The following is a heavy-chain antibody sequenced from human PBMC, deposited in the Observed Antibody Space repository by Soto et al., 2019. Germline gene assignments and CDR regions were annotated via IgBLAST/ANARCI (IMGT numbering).Heavy chain of an antibody. Sequence: PSETLSLTCSVSDGSISDYYWSWIRQPPGKGLEWIGYIYYDGTTNYSPSLKSRVTILVDTSKNQFSLKLSSVTAADTAVYYCSRDLGTYYPFDFRGPGTLVTVSS. D-gene: IGHD3-10*01. CDR3: SRDLGTYYPFDF. J-gene: IGHJ4*02. CDR2: IYYDGTT. CDR1: DGSISDYY. V-gene: IGHV4-59*01.